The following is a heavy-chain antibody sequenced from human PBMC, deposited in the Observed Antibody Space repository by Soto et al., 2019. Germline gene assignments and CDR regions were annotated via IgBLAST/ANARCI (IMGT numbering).Heavy chain of an antibody. CDR3: ARAYCSSTSCLSYYGMDV. CDR1: GYTFTSYG. J-gene: IGHJ6*02. V-gene: IGHV1-18*04. D-gene: IGHD2-2*01. Sequence: ASVKVSCKASGYTFTSYGISWVRQAPGQGLEWMGWISAYNGNTNYAQKLQGRVTMTTDTSTSTAYMELRSLRSDDTAVYYCARAYCSSTSCLSYYGMDVWGQGTTVTAP. CDR2: ISAYNGNT.